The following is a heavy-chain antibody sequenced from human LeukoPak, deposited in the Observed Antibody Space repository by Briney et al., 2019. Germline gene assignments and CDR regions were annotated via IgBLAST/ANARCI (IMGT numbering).Heavy chain of an antibody. Sequence: PGRSLRLSCAASGFTFSSYAMHWVRQAPGKGWEGVAVISYDGSNKYYADSVKGRFTISRDNSKSTLYLQMNSLRAEDTAVYYCASPTGNLGYCSSTSCYESAFDIWGQGTMVTVSS. CDR2: ISYDGSNK. V-gene: IGHV3-30*04. CDR1: GFTFSSYA. CDR3: ASPTGNLGYCSSTSCYESAFDI. D-gene: IGHD2-2*01. J-gene: IGHJ3*02.